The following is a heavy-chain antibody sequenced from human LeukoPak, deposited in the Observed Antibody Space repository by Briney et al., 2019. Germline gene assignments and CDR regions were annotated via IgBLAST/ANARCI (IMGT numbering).Heavy chain of an antibody. J-gene: IGHJ4*02. CDR2: INHSGST. Sequence: SETLSLTCAVYGGSFSGYYWSWIRQPPGKGLEWIGEINHSGSTNYNPSLKSRVTISVDTSKNQFSLKLSSVTAADTAVYYCARRGYYAPWGLWGQGTLVTVSS. D-gene: IGHD3-10*01. CDR1: GGSFSGYY. CDR3: ARRGYYAPWGL. V-gene: IGHV4-34*01.